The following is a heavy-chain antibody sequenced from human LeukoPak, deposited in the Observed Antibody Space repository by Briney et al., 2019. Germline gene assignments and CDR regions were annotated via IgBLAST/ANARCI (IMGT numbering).Heavy chain of an antibody. CDR3: ARDTDYGDYVVRFFDY. Sequence: PGGSLRLSCAASGFTVSSNYMSWVRQAPGRGLEWVSSISSSSSYIYYADSVKGRFTISRDNAKNSLYLQMNSLRAEDTAVYYCARDTDYGDYVVRFFDYWGQGTLVTVSS. J-gene: IGHJ4*02. CDR2: ISSSSSYI. CDR1: GFTVSSNY. V-gene: IGHV3-21*01. D-gene: IGHD4-17*01.